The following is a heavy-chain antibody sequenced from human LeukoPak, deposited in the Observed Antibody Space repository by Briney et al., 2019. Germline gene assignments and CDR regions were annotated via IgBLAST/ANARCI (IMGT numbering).Heavy chain of an antibody. Sequence: PGGSLRLSCAASGFTFSSYWMHWVRQAPGKGLVWVSRINSDGSSTSYADSVKGRFTISRDNSKNTLYLQMHSLRAEDTAVYYCARSGYSSGWYSDGCFDIWGQGTMVTVSS. V-gene: IGHV3-74*01. CDR3: ARSGYSSGWYSDGCFDI. CDR1: GFTFSSYW. J-gene: IGHJ3*02. CDR2: INSDGSST. D-gene: IGHD6-19*01.